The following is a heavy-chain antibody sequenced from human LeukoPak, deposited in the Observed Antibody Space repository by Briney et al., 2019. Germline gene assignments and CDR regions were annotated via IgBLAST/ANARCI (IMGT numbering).Heavy chain of an antibody. Sequence: QSGRSLRLSCAASGFTFSSYGMHWVRQAPGKGLEWVAVIWYDGSNKYYADSVKGRFTISRDNSKNTLYLQMNSLRAEDTAVYYYAKGSPGSPFDYWGQGTLVTVSS. CDR3: AKGSPGSPFDY. CDR1: GFTFSSYG. CDR2: IWYDGSNK. V-gene: IGHV3-33*06. D-gene: IGHD1-14*01. J-gene: IGHJ4*02.